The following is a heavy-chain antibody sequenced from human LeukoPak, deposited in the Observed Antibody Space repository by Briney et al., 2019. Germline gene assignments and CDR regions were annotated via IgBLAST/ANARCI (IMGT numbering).Heavy chain of an antibody. Sequence: TSETLSLTCAVSGYSISSGYYWGWIRQPPGKGLEWIGEINHSGSTNYNPSLKSRVTISVDTSKNQFSLKLSSVTAADTAVYYCARVSGYSSSWYEYFQHWGQGTLVTVSS. CDR3: ARVSGYSSSWYEYFQH. CDR1: GYSISSGYY. J-gene: IGHJ1*01. D-gene: IGHD6-13*01. CDR2: INHSGST. V-gene: IGHV4-38-2*01.